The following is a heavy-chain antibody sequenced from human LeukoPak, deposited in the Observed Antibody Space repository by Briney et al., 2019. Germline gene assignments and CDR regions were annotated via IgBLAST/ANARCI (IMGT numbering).Heavy chain of an antibody. CDR1: GFTFSTYW. D-gene: IGHD3-3*01. CDR2: TRRDGSEK. J-gene: IGHJ4*02. V-gene: IGHV3-7*01. CDR3: ARGYDFWSAYLGVDY. Sequence: GGSLSLSCSASGFTFSTYWMSWVRQAPGQGLEWVANTRRDGSEKYYVDSVKGRFTISRDNVKNSLYLQMNSLRAEDTAVYYCARGYDFWSAYLGVDYWGQGSLVTVSS.